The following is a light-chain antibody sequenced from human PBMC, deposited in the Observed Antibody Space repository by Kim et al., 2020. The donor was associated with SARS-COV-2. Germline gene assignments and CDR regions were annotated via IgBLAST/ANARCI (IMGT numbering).Light chain of an antibody. V-gene: IGKV1-5*03. CDR3: QQYNSDSAT. CDR1: QSISSW. CDR2: KAS. J-gene: IGKJ1*01. Sequence: DIQMTQSPSTLSASVGDRVTITCRASQSISSWLAWYQQKPGKAPKLLIYKASSLESGVPSRFSGSGSGTEFTLTISSLQPDDFASYYCQQYNSDSATFGRGDKVDIK.